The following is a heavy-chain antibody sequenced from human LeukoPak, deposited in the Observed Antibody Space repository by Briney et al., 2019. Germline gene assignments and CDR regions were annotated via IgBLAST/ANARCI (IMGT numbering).Heavy chain of an antibody. CDR1: GGSISSGSYY. J-gene: IGHJ4*02. V-gene: IGHV4-61*02. Sequence: SETLSLTCTISGGSISSGSYYWSWIRQPAGKGLEWIGRIYTSGSTNYNPSLKSRVTISVDTSKNQFSLKLSSVTAADTAVYYCARVEDYDILTGFDYWGQGTLVTVSS. CDR3: ARVEDYDILTGFDY. CDR2: IYTSGST. D-gene: IGHD3-9*01.